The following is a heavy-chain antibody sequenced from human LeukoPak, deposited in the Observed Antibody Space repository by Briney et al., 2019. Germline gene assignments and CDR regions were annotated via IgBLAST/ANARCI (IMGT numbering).Heavy chain of an antibody. CDR2: IYYSGST. D-gene: IGHD6-19*01. V-gene: IGHV4-59*01. Sequence: SETLSLTCTVSGGSISSYYWSWIRQPPGKELEWIGYIYYSGSTNYNPSLKSRVTISVDTSKNQFSLKLSSVTAADTAVYYCARVGSSGWYNYFDYWGQGTLVTVSS. J-gene: IGHJ4*02. CDR1: GGSISSYY. CDR3: ARVGSSGWYNYFDY.